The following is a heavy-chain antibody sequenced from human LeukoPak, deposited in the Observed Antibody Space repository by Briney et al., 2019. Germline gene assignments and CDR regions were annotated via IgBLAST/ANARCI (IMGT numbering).Heavy chain of an antibody. V-gene: IGHV4-59*01. CDR3: ARVSWGSYPGFDY. D-gene: IGHD7-27*01. CDR1: GGSLSSYY. J-gene: IGHJ4*02. Sequence: SETLSLTCTVSGGSLSSYYWSWIRQPPGKGLEWIGYIYYSGSTNYNPSLKSRVTISVDTPKNQFSLKLSSVTAADTAVYYCARVSWGSYPGFDYWGQGTLVTVSS. CDR2: IYYSGST.